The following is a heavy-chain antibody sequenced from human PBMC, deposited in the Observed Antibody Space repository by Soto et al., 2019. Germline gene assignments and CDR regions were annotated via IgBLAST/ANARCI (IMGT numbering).Heavy chain of an antibody. J-gene: IGHJ4*02. V-gene: IGHV3-11*01. D-gene: IGHD6-19*01. CDR2: ISGPGTTA. CDR3: ARVGFAGAWYRQYYFDY. Sequence: LRLSCVASGFTFSDYYMDWIRQAPGKGLEWVSYISGPGTTAHYADSVKGRFTISRDNAKNSLYLQMDSLRAEDTAVYYCARVGFAGAWYRQYYFDYWGQGALVTVYS. CDR1: GFTFSDYY.